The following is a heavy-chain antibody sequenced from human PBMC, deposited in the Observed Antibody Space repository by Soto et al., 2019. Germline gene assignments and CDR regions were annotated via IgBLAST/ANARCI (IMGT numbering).Heavy chain of an antibody. CDR2: ISWNGGTV. CDR1: GFKFDDFA. D-gene: IGHD6-19*01. V-gene: IGHV3-9*01. CDR3: AKDRRPIAVAGAIDN. J-gene: IGHJ3*02. Sequence: GGSLRLSCEGSGFKFDDFAMHWVRQTPGKGLEWVSGISWNGGTVAYADSVKGRFTISRDNAKNSLHLQMNSLRAEDTALYYCAKDRRPIAVAGAIDNWGQGTMVTVSS.